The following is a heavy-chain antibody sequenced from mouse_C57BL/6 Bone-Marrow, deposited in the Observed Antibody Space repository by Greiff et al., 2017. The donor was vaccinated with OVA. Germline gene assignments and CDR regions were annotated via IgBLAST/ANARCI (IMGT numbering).Heavy chain of an antibody. Sequence: EVMLVESGGGLVQPKGSLKLSCAASGFSFNTYAMNWVRQAPGKGLEWVARIRSKSNNYATYYADSVKDRFTISRDDSESMLYLQMNNLKTEDTAMYYCVRGGITTVDYWGQGTTLTVSS. CDR2: IRSKSNNYAT. J-gene: IGHJ2*01. CDR3: VRGGITTVDY. CDR1: GFSFNTYA. D-gene: IGHD1-1*01. V-gene: IGHV10-1*01.